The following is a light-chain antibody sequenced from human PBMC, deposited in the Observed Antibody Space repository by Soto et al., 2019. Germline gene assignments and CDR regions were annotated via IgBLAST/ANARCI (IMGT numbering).Light chain of an antibody. CDR1: QRISSY. V-gene: IGKV1-39*01. Sequence: IQMTQSTSSLSASVGDRVTITCRASQRISSYLNWYQQKPGQAPKLLINVASTSQSGVPSRFSASGAGTDFTLTISSLQPEDFATYYCQQSYNTPIPFAQGTRLEI. CDR2: VAS. J-gene: IGKJ5*01. CDR3: QQSYNTPIP.